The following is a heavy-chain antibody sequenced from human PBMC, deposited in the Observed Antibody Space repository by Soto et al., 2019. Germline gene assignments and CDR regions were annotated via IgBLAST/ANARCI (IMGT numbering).Heavy chain of an antibody. D-gene: IGHD2-2*01. CDR2: IIPLFGIT. V-gene: IGHV1-69*02. CDR1: GGIFNRYS. J-gene: IGHJ4*02. Sequence: QVQLVQSGAEVKKPGSSVKVSCKASGGIFNRYSVSWVRQAPGQGREWMGRIIPLFGITNYAQKFQGRVMITADKSTNTAYMEVNGLRSEDTALYYCATFYGGDCTTTTCYGDFDYWGQGTLVTVTS. CDR3: ATFYGGDCTTTTCYGDFDY.